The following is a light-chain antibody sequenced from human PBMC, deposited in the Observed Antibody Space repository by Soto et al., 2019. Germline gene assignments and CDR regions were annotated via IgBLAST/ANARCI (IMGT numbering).Light chain of an antibody. CDR1: QSVSSN. CDR2: DAS. Sequence: EIVMTQSPATLSVSPGERATLSCRASQSVSSNLAWYQQKPCQAPRLLIYDASTRATGIPASFSGSGSGTEYTLTISSLQSEDSAVYYCQQCSWHPFTVTFGGGTKAEIK. V-gene: IGKV3-15*01. CDR3: QQCSWHPFTVT. J-gene: IGKJ4*01.